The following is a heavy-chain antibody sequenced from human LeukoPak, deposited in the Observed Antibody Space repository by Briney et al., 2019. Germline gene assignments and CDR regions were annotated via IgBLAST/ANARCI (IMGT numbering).Heavy chain of an antibody. J-gene: IGHJ3*02. D-gene: IGHD6-19*01. CDR1: GYTFTGYY. CDR2: INPNSGGT. Sequence: ASVKVSCKASGYTFTGYYMHWVRQAPGQGLEWMGWINPNSGGTNYAQRFQGRVTMTRDTSISTAYMELSRLRSDDTAVYYCARGPNSSGWFTRSRGAFDIWGQGTMVTVSS. V-gene: IGHV1-2*02. CDR3: ARGPNSSGWFTRSRGAFDI.